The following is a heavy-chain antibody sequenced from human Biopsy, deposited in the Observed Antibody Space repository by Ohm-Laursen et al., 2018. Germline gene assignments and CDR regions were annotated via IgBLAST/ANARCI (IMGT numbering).Heavy chain of an antibody. Sequence: SSVKVSCKVHGGTFSNYGVNWVRQAPGQGLEWLGGNIPILGTGNYAQKFQDRVTVAADTSTSTATMELRSLRSDDTAVYYCATKLTGYFHHWGQGTLVIVSS. V-gene: IGHV1-69*06. D-gene: IGHD3-9*01. CDR2: NIPILGTG. CDR1: GGTFSNYG. J-gene: IGHJ1*01. CDR3: ATKLTGYFHH.